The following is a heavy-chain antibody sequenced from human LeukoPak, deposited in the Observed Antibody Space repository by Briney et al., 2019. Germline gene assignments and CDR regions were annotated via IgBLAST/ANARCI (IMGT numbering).Heavy chain of an antibody. Sequence: GGSLRLSCAASGFTFSGYSMNWVRQAPGKGLEWVSYISSSSSTIYYADSVKGRFTISRDNAKNSLYLQMNSLRDEDTAVYYCARDKWKLLHTSHFDYWGQGTLVTVSS. CDR3: ARDKWKLLHTSHFDY. CDR1: GFTFSGYS. CDR2: ISSSSSTI. D-gene: IGHD1-26*01. V-gene: IGHV3-48*02. J-gene: IGHJ4*02.